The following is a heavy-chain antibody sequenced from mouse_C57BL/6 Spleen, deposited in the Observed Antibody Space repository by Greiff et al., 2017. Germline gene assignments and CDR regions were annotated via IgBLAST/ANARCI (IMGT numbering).Heavy chain of an antibody. Sequence: QVQLKESGAELVKPGASVKISCKASGYAFSSYWMNWVKQRPGKGLEWIGQIYPGDGDTNYNGKFKGKATLTADKSSSPAYMQLSSLTSEDSAVYFCARKDYAAWFAYWGQGTLVTVSA. CDR3: ARKDYAAWFAY. J-gene: IGHJ3*01. CDR2: IYPGDGDT. V-gene: IGHV1-80*01. CDR1: GYAFSSYW. D-gene: IGHD2-4*01.